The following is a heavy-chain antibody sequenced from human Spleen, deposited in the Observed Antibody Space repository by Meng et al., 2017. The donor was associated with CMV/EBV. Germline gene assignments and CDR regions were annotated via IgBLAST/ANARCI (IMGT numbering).Heavy chain of an antibody. Sequence: QVQLQQWGAGLLKPSETLSLTCAVYGGSFSGYYWSWIRQPPGKGLEWIGEINHSGSTNYNPSLKSRVTISVDTSKNQFSLKLSSVTAADTAVYYCAGSGRSYWFDPWGQGTLVTVSS. V-gene: IGHV4-34*01. J-gene: IGHJ5*02. D-gene: IGHD3-10*01. CDR3: AGSGRSYWFDP. CDR2: INHSGST. CDR1: GGSFSGYY.